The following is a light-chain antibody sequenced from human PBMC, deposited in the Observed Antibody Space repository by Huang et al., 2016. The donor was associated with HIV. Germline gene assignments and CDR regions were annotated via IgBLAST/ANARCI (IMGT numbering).Light chain of an antibody. J-gene: IGKJ1*01. CDR1: QGITDD. CDR2: GAS. Sequence: AIQMTQSPSSLSASVGDIVTITCRASQGITDDLAWYQQKPGKAPKRLISGASTLRSGVPSRFSGSGSGTDFTLNISSLQPEDYATYYCLQDHNYPRTFGQGTKVEI. CDR3: LQDHNYPRT. V-gene: IGKV1-6*01.